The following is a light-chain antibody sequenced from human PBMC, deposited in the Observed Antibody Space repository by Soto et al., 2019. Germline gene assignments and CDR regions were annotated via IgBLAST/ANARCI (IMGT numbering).Light chain of an antibody. CDR3: QDRSTWPLT. CDR2: DAS. Sequence: VLTQSPATLSLSPGERATLSCRASLSVGTYLDWYQHKPGQAPRLLIYDASKRATVVPGRFSVSGSATDFTLTITRLEPEDFAVDYYQDRSTWPLTFGGVDKVDIK. V-gene: IGKV3-11*01. J-gene: IGKJ4*01. CDR1: LSVGTY.